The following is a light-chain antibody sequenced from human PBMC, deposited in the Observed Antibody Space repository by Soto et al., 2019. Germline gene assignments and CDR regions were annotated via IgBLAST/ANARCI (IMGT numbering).Light chain of an antibody. J-gene: IGLJ1*01. Sequence: SAMTQPASVSGSPGQSITISCTGTSSDIGAHDDVSWYQQHPGKVPKLLIYGVTDRPSGISNRFSGSKSGNVASLTISGLQAEDEADYYCCSYTSDLTPYVFVTGTKV. V-gene: IGLV2-14*03. CDR1: SSDIGAHDD. CDR2: GVT. CDR3: CSYTSDLTPYV.